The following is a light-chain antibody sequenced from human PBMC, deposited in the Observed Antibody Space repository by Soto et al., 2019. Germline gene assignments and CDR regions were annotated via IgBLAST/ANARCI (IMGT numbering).Light chain of an antibody. V-gene: IGKV3-15*01. Sequence: EIVMTQSPVTLSVSPGERATLSCRASQSVSSKLAWYQRKPGQAPRLLMYGASTRATGAPARFSGSGSGTEFNLNLSRLQSGEFSSYYWQQNEYLPFTFRGRKKVEIK. J-gene: IGKJ4*01. CDR2: GAS. CDR1: QSVSSK. CDR3: QQNEYLPFT.